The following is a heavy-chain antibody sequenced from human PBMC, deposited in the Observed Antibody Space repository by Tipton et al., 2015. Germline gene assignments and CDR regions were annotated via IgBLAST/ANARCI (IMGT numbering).Heavy chain of an antibody. CDR3: ASPSLPHDRGDYYFQS. CDR2: IYHSGTT. D-gene: IGHD2-21*02. Sequence: TLSLTCAVFGYSISSGYYWGWIRQPPGKGLEWIGSIYHSGTTYSNPSLKSRVTISVDTSKNQFSLKLRSVTAAGTAVYYCASPSLPHDRGDYYFQSWGQGSLVTVSS. CDR1: GYSISSGYY. V-gene: IGHV4-38-2*01. J-gene: IGHJ4*02.